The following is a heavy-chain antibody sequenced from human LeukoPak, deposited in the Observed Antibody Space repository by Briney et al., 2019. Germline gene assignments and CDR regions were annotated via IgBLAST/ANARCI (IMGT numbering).Heavy chain of an antibody. D-gene: IGHD1/OR15-1a*01. CDR2: INHSGST. Sequence: SETLSLTCAVYGGSFSGYYWSWIRQPPGKGLEWIGEINHSGSTNYNPSLKSRVTMSLDTSENQLSLKLYSVTAADTAIYYCARYQTGTMFAVWGQGTLVTISS. CDR1: GGSFSGYY. V-gene: IGHV4-34*10. CDR3: ARYQTGTMFAV. J-gene: IGHJ4*02.